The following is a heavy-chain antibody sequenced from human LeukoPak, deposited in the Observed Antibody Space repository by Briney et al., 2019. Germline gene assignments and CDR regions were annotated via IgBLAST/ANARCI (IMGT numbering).Heavy chain of an antibody. Sequence: GASVKVSCKASGYTFTSYYMHWVRQAPGQGLEWMGIINPSGGSTSYAQKFQGRVTMTRDTSTSTVYMELSSLRSVDTAVYYCARGVYCSGGSCYQFDYWGQGTLVTVPS. CDR2: INPSGGST. D-gene: IGHD2-15*01. V-gene: IGHV1-46*01. CDR3: ARGVYCSGGSCYQFDY. CDR1: GYTFTSYY. J-gene: IGHJ4*02.